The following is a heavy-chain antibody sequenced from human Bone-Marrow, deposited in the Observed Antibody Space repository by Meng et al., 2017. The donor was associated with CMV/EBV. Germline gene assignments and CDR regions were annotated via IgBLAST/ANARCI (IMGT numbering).Heavy chain of an antibody. D-gene: IGHD3-22*01. V-gene: IGHV3-21*01. CDR2: ISSSSSYI. CDR1: GFTFSSYS. J-gene: IGHJ4*01. CDR3: AIESNYYESSGYCDY. Sequence: GGSLRLSCAASGFTFSSYSMNWVRQAPGKGLEWVSSISSSSSYIYYADSVKGRFTSSRDNAKNSLYLQMNSLRAEETAVYYCAIESNYYESSGYCDYWGHGTLVTVSS.